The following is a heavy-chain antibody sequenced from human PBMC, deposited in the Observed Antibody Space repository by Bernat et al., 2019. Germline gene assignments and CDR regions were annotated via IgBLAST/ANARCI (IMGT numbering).Heavy chain of an antibody. J-gene: IGHJ4*02. CDR1: GFTFSSYA. V-gene: IGHV3-23*01. CDR2: ISGSGGST. Sequence: EVELLESGGGLVQPGGSLRLSCAASGFTFSSYAMSWVRQAPGKGLEWVSAISGSGGSTYYADSMKGRFTISRDNSKNTLYLQMNSLRAEDTAVYYCAKDRDSGIYFFDYWGQGTLVTVSS. D-gene: IGHD1-26*01. CDR3: AKDRDSGIYFFDY.